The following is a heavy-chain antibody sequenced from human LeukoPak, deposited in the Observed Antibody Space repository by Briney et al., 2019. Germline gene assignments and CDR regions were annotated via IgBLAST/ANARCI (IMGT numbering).Heavy chain of an antibody. Sequence: SETLSLTCTVSGGSISSYYWSWIRQPPGKGLEWIGYIYYSGSTNYNPSLKSRVTISVDTSKNQFSLELSSVTAADRAVYYCARARLAAAANWFDPWGQGTLVTVSS. CDR2: IYYSGST. CDR1: GGSISSYY. D-gene: IGHD6-13*01. CDR3: ARARLAAAANWFDP. J-gene: IGHJ5*02. V-gene: IGHV4-59*01.